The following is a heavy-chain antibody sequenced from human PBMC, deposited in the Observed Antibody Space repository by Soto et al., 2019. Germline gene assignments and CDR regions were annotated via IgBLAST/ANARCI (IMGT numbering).Heavy chain of an antibody. V-gene: IGHV1-69*13. J-gene: IGHJ5*02. Sequence: SVKVSFKASGGTFSSYAISWVRQAPGQGLEWMGGIIPIFGTANYAQKFQGRVTITADESTTTVYMEPSSLRSEDTAVYYCARVYDTKFNPWGQGTLVTVSS. CDR1: GGTFSSYA. CDR2: IIPIFGTA. CDR3: ARVYDTKFNP. D-gene: IGHD3-22*01.